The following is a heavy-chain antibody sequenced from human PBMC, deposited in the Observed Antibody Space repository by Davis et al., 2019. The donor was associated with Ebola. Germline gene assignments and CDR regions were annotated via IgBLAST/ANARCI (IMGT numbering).Heavy chain of an antibody. J-gene: IGHJ4*02. Sequence: PGGSLRLSCAASGFTFSSYSMNWVRQAPGKGLEWVSSISSSSSYIYYADSVKGRFTISRDNAKNSLYLQMNSLRAEDTAVYYCARARDTAQGYYFDYWGQGTLVTVSS. V-gene: IGHV3-21*01. CDR1: GFTFSSYS. D-gene: IGHD5-18*01. CDR3: ARARDTAQGYYFDY. CDR2: ISSSSSYI.